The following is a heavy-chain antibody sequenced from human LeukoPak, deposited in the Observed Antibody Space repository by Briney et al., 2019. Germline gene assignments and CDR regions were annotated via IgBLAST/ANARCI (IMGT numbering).Heavy chain of an antibody. CDR1: GFIVSSNY. CDR2: IYSGGST. V-gene: IGHV3-53*01. J-gene: IGHJ3*02. D-gene: IGHD4-17*01. CDR3: ARHLSGDDI. Sequence: GGSLRLSCAASGFIVSSNYMSWVRQAPGKGLEWVSIIYSGGSTYYADSVKGRFTISRNNSKNTLYLQMNSLRAEDTAVYYCARHLSGDDIWGQGTMVTVSS.